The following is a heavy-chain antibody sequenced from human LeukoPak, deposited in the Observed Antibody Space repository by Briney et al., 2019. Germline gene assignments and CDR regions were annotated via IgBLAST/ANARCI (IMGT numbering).Heavy chain of an antibody. CDR3: ARHRSSYGLRRAFDI. J-gene: IGHJ3*02. Sequence: GESLKISCKGSGYSFISYWIGWVRQMPGKGLEWMGIIYPGDSDTRYSPSFQGQVTISADKSISTAYLQWSSLKASDTAMYYCARHRSSYGLRRAFDIWGQGTMVTVSS. D-gene: IGHD5-18*01. CDR1: GYSFISYW. V-gene: IGHV5-51*01. CDR2: IYPGDSDT.